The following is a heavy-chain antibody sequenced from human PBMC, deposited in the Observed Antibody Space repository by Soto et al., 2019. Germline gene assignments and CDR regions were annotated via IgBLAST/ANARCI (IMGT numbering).Heavy chain of an antibody. Sequence: LSQTLSLTCAISGDSVSKNSATWNWIRQSPARGLEWLGRTYYRSKWYNDYAVSVKSRITINPDTSKNQFSLQLNSVTPEDTAVYYCARGSLRGGNCYFELWGLGALLTISS. V-gene: IGHV6-1*01. CDR2: TYYRSKWYN. CDR3: ARGSLRGGNCYFEL. D-gene: IGHD3-16*01. J-gene: IGHJ2*01. CDR1: GDSVSKNSAT.